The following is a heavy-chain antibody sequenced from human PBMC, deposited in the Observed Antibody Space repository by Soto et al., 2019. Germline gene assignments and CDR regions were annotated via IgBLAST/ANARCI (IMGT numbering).Heavy chain of an antibody. CDR2: IFHSGST. J-gene: IGHJ4*02. Sequence: QVQLQESGPGLVKPSETLSLTCTVSGASISSYYWSWIRQPPGKGLEWVGFIFHSGSTNCNPSLKSRVTSPVDTPKNQFSLKLTSVTAAYTAVYYRARYQNGSPHLDYWGQGILITVSS. D-gene: IGHD1-26*01. CDR3: ARYQNGSPHLDY. V-gene: IGHV4-59*01. CDR1: GASISSYY.